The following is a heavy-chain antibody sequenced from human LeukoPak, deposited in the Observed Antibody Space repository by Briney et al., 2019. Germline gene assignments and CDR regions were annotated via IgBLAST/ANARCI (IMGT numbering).Heavy chain of an antibody. D-gene: IGHD1-26*01. CDR3: ARGGGANFDY. CDR2: IYHSGST. V-gene: IGHV4-38-2*02. J-gene: IGHJ4*02. CDR1: GYSISSGYY. Sequence: SETLSLTCTVSGYSISSGYYWGWIRPPPGKGLEWIGSIYHSGSTYYNPSLKSRVTISVDTSKNQFCLKLSSVTAADTAVYYCARGGGANFDYWGQGTLVTVSS.